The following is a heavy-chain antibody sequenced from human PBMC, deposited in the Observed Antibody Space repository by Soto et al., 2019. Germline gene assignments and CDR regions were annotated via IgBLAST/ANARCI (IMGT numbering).Heavy chain of an antibody. CDR3: ARGRGDIVVVPAATITGWFDP. CDR1: GGSISSGGYY. D-gene: IGHD2-2*01. J-gene: IGHJ5*02. V-gene: IGHV4-31*03. Sequence: LSLTCTVSGGSISSGGYYWSWIRQHPGKGLEWIGYIYYSGSTYYNPSLKSRVTISVDTSKNQFSLKLSSVTAADTAVYYCARGRGDIVVVPAATITGWFDPWGQGTLVTVSS. CDR2: IYYSGST.